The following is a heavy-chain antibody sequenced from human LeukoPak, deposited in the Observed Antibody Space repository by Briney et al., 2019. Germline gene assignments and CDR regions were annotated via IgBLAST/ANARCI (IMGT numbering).Heavy chain of an antibody. V-gene: IGHV3-7*01. Sequence: GGSLRLSCAASGFAFTPVWMSWVRQAPGKGLELVANVKPDGSATNHWDSVKGRFTISIDNAKNSLFLQLNSLRVEDTAVYYCVRGGSNFFSWGQGTLVTVSS. D-gene: IGHD3-16*01. CDR3: VRGGSNFFS. J-gene: IGHJ4*02. CDR1: GFAFTPVW. CDR2: VKPDGSAT.